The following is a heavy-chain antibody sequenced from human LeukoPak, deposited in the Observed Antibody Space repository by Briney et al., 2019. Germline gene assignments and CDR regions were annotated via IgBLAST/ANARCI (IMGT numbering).Heavy chain of an antibody. CDR2: ISAYNGNT. D-gene: IGHD3-10*01. J-gene: IGHJ4*02. CDR3: ASGFSYYYGSGSKYDY. CDR1: GYTFTSYG. Sequence: ASVKVSCTASGYTFTSYGISWVRQAPGQGLEWMGWISAYNGNTNYAQKLQGRVTMTTDTSTSTAYMELRSLRSDDTAVYYCASGFSYYYGSGSKYDYWGQGTLVTVSS. V-gene: IGHV1-18*01.